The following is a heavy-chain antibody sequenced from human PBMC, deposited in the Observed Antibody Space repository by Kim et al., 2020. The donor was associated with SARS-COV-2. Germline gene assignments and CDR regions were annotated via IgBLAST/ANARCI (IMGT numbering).Heavy chain of an antibody. CDR3: ARKGVGIVVVVVPAATYWFDP. CDR1: GGSFSGYY. V-gene: IGHV4-34*01. D-gene: IGHD2-2*01. Sequence: SETLSLTCAVYGGSFSGYYWSWIRQPPGKGLEWIGEINHSGITNYNPSLKSRVTISVDTSKNKLSLKLSSVTAADTAVYYCARKGVGIVVVVVPAATYWFDPWGPGTLFTLSS. J-gene: IGHJ5*02. CDR2: INHSGIT.